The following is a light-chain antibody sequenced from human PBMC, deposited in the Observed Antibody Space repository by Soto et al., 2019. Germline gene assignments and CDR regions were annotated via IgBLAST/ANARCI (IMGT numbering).Light chain of an antibody. CDR2: EVS. CDR1: SSDVGGYNY. J-gene: IGLJ3*02. CDR3: SSYTSTNTWV. Sequence: ALTQPASVSGSPGQSITISCTGTSSDVGGYNYVSWYQQHPGKAPKFLIYEVSNRPSGVSNRFSGSKSGNTASLTISGLQAEDEADYYCSSYTSTNTWVFGGGTKLTVL. V-gene: IGLV2-14*01.